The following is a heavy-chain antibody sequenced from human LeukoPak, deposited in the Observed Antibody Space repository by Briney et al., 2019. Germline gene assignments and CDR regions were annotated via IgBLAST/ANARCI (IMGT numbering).Heavy chain of an antibody. D-gene: IGHD3-22*01. Sequence: PGGSLRLSCAASGFTFSSYAMSWVRQAPGKGLEWVSAISGSGGSTYYADSVKGRFTISRDNSKNTLYLQMNSLRAEDTAVYYCAKDRYYYDSSGYPLHAFDIWGQGTMVTVSS. V-gene: IGHV3-23*01. CDR2: ISGSGGST. CDR1: GFTFSSYA. CDR3: AKDRYYYDSSGYPLHAFDI. J-gene: IGHJ3*02.